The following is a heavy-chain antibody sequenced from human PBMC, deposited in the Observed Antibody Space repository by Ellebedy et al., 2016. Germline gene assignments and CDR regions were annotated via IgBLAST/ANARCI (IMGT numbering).Heavy chain of an antibody. V-gene: IGHV4-34*01. CDR3: ARGICGGDCYWPHFDS. CDR2: IHHGGST. J-gene: IGHJ4*02. Sequence: SETLSLTCAVYGGSFSGYYWTWIRQPPGKGLEWIGEIHHGGSTNYNPSLKSRVTISLDTSKNQFSLRLSSVTAADTAVYFSARGICGGDCYWPHFDSWGQGTLITVSS. D-gene: IGHD2-21*02. CDR1: GGSFSGYY.